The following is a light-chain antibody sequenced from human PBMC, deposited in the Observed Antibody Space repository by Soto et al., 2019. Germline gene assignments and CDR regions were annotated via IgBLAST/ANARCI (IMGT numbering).Light chain of an antibody. CDR3: QHYSTYSGT. V-gene: IGKV1-5*03. CDR1: QNINTW. Sequence: DIHMTQSPSTLSASVGDRVTITCRASQNINTWLAWYQQKPGKAPKLLIYRASSLESGVPSRFSGSGSGTEFTLTISSLQPDDFSTYYCQHYSTYSGTFGPGTKVDSK. J-gene: IGKJ3*01. CDR2: RAS.